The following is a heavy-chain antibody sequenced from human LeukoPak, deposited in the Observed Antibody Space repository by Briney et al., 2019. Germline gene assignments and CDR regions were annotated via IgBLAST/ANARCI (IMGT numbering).Heavy chain of an antibody. CDR2: ISDSGST. CDR3: ARERGILRGDAFDI. D-gene: IGHD1-26*01. J-gene: IGHJ3*02. CDR1: GGSISSYY. Sequence: SETLSLTCTVSGGSISSYYWSWIRQPPGKGLEWTGYISDSGSTNYNPSLKSRLTISVDTSKNQFSLKLSSVTAADTAVYYCARERGILRGDAFDIWGQGTMVTVSS. V-gene: IGHV4-59*12.